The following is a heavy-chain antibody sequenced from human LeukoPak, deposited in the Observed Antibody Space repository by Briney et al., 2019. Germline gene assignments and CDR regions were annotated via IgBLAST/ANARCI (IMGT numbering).Heavy chain of an antibody. D-gene: IGHD4-11*01. Sequence: GGSLRLSCAASGFTFDDYAMHWIRQAPGKGLEWVSLITGDGANIYHVDSVKGRFTTSRDNSKSSLYLQMNSLTTEDTALYYCAKDLTAVGSPWFDPWGQGTLVTVSS. CDR2: ITGDGANI. CDR3: AKDLTAVGSPWFDP. CDR1: GFTFDDYA. J-gene: IGHJ5*02. V-gene: IGHV3-43*02.